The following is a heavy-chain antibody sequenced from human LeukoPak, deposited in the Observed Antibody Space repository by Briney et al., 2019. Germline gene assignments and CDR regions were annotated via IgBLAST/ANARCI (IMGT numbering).Heavy chain of an antibody. CDR2: IDSDGAK. J-gene: IGHJ3*02. V-gene: IGHV2-70*04. D-gene: IGHD6-13*01. CDR3: ARVLYSSSWYAFDI. Sequence: SGPALVKPTQTLTLTCTFSGFSLSTSGMRVSWIRQPPGKALEWLARIDSDGAKFYSTSLKTRLTISKDTSKNQVVLTMTNMDPVDTATYYCARVLYSSSWYAFDIWGQGTMVTVSS. CDR1: GFSLSTSGMR.